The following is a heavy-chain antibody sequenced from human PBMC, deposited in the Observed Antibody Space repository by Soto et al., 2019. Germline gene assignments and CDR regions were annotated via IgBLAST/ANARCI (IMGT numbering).Heavy chain of an antibody. V-gene: IGHV3-48*02. CDR1: GFTFSSYS. CDR3: ARPNVDIVATTYYYYGMDV. CDR2: ISSSSSTI. J-gene: IGHJ6*02. D-gene: IGHD5-12*01. Sequence: EVQLVESGGGLVQPGGSLRLSCAASGFTFSSYSMNWVRQAPGKGLEWVSYISSSSSTIYYADSVKGRFTISRDNAKNSLYLQMNSLRDEDTAVYYCARPNVDIVATTYYYYGMDVWGQGTTVTVSS.